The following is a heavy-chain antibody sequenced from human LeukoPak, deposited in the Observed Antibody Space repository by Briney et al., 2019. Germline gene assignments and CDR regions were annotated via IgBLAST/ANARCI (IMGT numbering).Heavy chain of an antibody. CDR3: ARHLRYDGRGYDASDI. CDR1: GGSISSYY. D-gene: IGHD3-22*01. J-gene: IGHJ3*02. V-gene: IGHV4-59*08. CDR2: IYYSGST. Sequence: SETLSLTCSVSGGSISSYYWSWIRQPPGKGLEWIGYIYYSGSTNYNPSLKSRVTISIDTSKNQFSLKLSSVTAADTAVYYCARHLRYDGRGYDASDIWGQGTMVTVSS.